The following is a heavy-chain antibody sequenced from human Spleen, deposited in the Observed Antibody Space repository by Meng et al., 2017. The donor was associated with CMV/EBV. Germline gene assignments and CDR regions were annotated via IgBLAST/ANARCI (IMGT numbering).Heavy chain of an antibody. Sequence: GESLKIPCTASGFTFSSYEMNWVRQAPGKGLEWISYISSSGNTVYYTDSVEGRFTVSRDNAKNSLYLQMNSLRAEDTAMYYCARDEEKFQLPNYYGLDVWGQGTTVTVSS. CDR3: ARDEEKFQLPNYYGLDV. D-gene: IGHD2-2*01. CDR1: GFTFSSYE. J-gene: IGHJ6*02. V-gene: IGHV3-48*03. CDR2: ISSSGNTV.